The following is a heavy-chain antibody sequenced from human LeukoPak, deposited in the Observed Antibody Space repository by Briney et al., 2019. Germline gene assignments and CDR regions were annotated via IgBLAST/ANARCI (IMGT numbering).Heavy chain of an antibody. Sequence: GGSLRLSCAASGFTVSSNYMSWVRQAPGKGLEWVSVIYSGGTTYYADSVKGRFTISRDNSKNTLYLQMNSLRAEDTAVYYCAKRIQSAKAMGYWGQGTLVTVSS. V-gene: IGHV3-66*01. J-gene: IGHJ4*02. CDR1: GFTVSSNY. CDR2: IYSGGTT. D-gene: IGHD5-18*01. CDR3: AKRIQSAKAMGY.